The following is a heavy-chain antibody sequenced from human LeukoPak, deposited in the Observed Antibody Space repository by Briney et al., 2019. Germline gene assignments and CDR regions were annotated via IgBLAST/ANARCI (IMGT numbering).Heavy chain of an antibody. CDR1: GGTFSSYA. CDR3: ARDTIESTRGSGSSNFDY. Sequence: SVKVSCKASGGTFSSYAISWVRQAPGQGLEWMGGIIPIFGTANYAQKFQGRVTITTDESTSTAYMELSSLRSEDTAVYYCARDTIESTRGSGSSNFDYWGEGTLVTVSS. D-gene: IGHD3-10*01. V-gene: IGHV1-69*05. CDR2: IIPIFGTA. J-gene: IGHJ4*02.